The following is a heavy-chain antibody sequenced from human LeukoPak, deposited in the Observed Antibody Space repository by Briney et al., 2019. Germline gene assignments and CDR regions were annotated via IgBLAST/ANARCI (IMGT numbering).Heavy chain of an antibody. CDR3: ARVISVLAEPTAYYYYYYMDV. V-gene: IGHV4-59*01. Sequence: SETLSLTCTVSGGSISSYYWSWLRQPAGQGLEWMGYIYYSGSTNYNPSLKSRVTISVDTSKNQFSLKLSSVTAADTAVYYCARVISVLAEPTAYYYYYYMDVWGKGTTVTISS. CDR2: IYYSGST. J-gene: IGHJ6*03. CDR1: GGSISSYY.